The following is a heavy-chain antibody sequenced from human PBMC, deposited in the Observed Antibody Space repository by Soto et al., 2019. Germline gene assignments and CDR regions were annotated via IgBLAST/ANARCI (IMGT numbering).Heavy chain of an antibody. D-gene: IGHD3-22*01. Sequence: ASVKVSCKASGYTFTSYDINWVRQATGQGLEWMGWMNPNSGNTGYAQKFQGRVTMTRNNSISTTYMELSSLRSEDTAVYYCARGHYYDSGGYYYNYYGMDVWGQGTTVTVSS. CDR3: ARGHYYDSGGYYYNYYGMDV. CDR1: GYTFTSYD. J-gene: IGHJ6*02. CDR2: MNPNSGNT. V-gene: IGHV1-8*01.